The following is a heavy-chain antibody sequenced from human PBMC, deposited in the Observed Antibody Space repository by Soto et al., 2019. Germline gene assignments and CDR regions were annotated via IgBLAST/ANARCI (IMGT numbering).Heavy chain of an antibody. J-gene: IGHJ6*02. CDR1: GYTFTSYG. CDR3: ARDVYGSGSYYYYGMDV. V-gene: IGHV1-18*01. D-gene: IGHD3-10*01. CDR2: ISAYNGNT. Sequence: ASVKVSCKASGYTFTSYGISWVRQAPGQGLEWMGWISAYNGNTNYAQKLQGRVTMTTDTSTSTAYMELRSLRSDDTAVYYCARDVYGSGSYYYYGMDVWGQGTTVTVSS.